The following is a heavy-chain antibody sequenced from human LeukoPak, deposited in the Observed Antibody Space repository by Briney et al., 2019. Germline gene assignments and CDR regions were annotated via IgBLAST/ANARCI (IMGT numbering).Heavy chain of an antibody. V-gene: IGHV3-48*01. Sequence: GGSLRLSCAASGFTFSSYSMNWVRQAPGKGLEWVSYISSSSSTIYYADSVKGRFTISRDNAKNSLYLQMNSLRAEDTAVYYCARVRYFDWPKSYYFDYWGQGTLVTVSS. D-gene: IGHD3-9*01. CDR2: ISSSSSTI. CDR1: GFTFSSYS. J-gene: IGHJ4*02. CDR3: ARVRYFDWPKSYYFDY.